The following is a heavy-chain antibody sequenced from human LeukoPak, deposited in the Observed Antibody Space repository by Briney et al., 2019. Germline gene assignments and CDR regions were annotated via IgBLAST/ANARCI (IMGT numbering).Heavy chain of an antibody. CDR2: IYTSGSI. Sequence: SETLSLTCTVSGGSISSYYWSWIRQPPGKGLEWIGYIYTSGSINYNPSLKSRVTISVDTSKNQFSLKLSSVTAADTAVYYCARKVSGSFEFDYWGQETLVTVSS. CDR3: ARKVSGSFEFDY. CDR1: GGSISSYY. V-gene: IGHV4-4*09. D-gene: IGHD1-26*01. J-gene: IGHJ4*02.